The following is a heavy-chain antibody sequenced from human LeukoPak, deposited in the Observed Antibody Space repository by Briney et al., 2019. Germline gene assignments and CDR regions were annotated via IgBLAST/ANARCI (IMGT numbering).Heavy chain of an antibody. CDR2: IYYSGSA. Sequence: SETLSLTCTVSGGSISSSSYYWGWIRQPPGKGLEWIGSIYYSGSAYYNPSLKSRVTISVDTSKNQFSLKLSSVTAADTAVYYCARDSDSSGYYPHYFDYWGQGTLVTVSS. D-gene: IGHD3-22*01. CDR1: GGSISSSSYY. V-gene: IGHV4-39*07. CDR3: ARDSDSSGYYPHYFDY. J-gene: IGHJ4*02.